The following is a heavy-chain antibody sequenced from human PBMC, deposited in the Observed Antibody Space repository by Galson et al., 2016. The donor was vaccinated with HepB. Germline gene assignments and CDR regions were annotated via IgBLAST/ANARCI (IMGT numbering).Heavy chain of an antibody. CDR1: AYTFTTSY. Sequence: SAEVSCKASAYTFTTSYIDWAGQALRQTLQWMEIHNPTDSTTSHAQHFQARVTMTRDTSTSTVYLELSSLTSEDTAMYYCAREAYCSGGQCSSGMDVWGPGSTVTVSS. D-gene: IGHD2-15*01. CDR3: AREAYCSGGQCSSGMDV. CDR2: HNPTDSTT. J-gene: IGHJ6*02. V-gene: IGHV1-46*01.